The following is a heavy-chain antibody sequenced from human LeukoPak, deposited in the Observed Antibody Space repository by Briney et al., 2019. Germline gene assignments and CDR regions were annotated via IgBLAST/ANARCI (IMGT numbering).Heavy chain of an antibody. Sequence: ASVKVSCKASGYTFTGYYMHWVRQAPGQGLEWMGWINPNSGGTNYAQKFQGRVTMTRDTSISTAYMELSRLRSDDTAVYYRASVMGATNAGHFDYWGQGTLVTVSS. V-gene: IGHV1-2*02. CDR1: GYTFTGYY. D-gene: IGHD1-26*01. CDR2: INPNSGGT. J-gene: IGHJ4*02. CDR3: ASVMGATNAGHFDY.